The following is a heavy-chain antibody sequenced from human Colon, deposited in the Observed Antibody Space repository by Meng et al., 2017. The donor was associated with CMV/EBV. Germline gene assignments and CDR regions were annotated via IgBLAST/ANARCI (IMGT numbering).Heavy chain of an antibody. J-gene: IGHJ4*02. Sequence: QVELRESGPGLVKPSATLSLTCTVSGASITSYYWSWSRQPAGKGLEWIGRGYISGNTNYNPSLKSRVTMSIDTSKNQLSLNIRSVTAADTAVYYCARDSNLSGLAYWGQGTLVTVSS. D-gene: IGHD3-10*01. CDR3: ARDSNLSGLAY. CDR2: GYISGNT. V-gene: IGHV4-4*07. CDR1: GASITSYY.